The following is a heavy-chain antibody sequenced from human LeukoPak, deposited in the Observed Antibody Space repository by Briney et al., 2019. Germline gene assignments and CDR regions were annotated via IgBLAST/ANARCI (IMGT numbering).Heavy chain of an antibody. D-gene: IGHD1-7*01. CDR1: GFTFSGFA. V-gene: IGHV3-73*01. J-gene: IGHJ6*02. Sequence: GGSLRLSCAASGFTFSGFAMHWVRQASGKGLEWVGRIRSKANSYATAYAASVKGRFTISRDDSKNTAYLQMNSLKTEDTAVYYSTRHRADWTYESRSYYYGMDVWGQGTTVTVSS. CDR3: TRHRADWTYESRSYYYGMDV. CDR2: IRSKANSYAT.